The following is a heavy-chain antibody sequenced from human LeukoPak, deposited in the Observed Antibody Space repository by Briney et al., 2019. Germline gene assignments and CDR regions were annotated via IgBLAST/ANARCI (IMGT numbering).Heavy chain of an antibody. Sequence: PGGSLRLSCAASGFTLSDYYMSWIRQAPGKGLEWVSYSSSSGSPIYYADSVKGRFAISRDNAKNSLYLQMNSLRAEDTAVYYCARRRDFIDYWGQGTLVTVSS. D-gene: IGHD3/OR15-3a*01. CDR2: SSSSGSPI. J-gene: IGHJ4*02. CDR3: ARRRDFIDY. V-gene: IGHV3-11*01. CDR1: GFTLSDYY.